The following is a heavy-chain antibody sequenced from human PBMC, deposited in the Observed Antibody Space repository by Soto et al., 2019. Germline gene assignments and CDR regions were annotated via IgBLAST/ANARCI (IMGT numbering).Heavy chain of an antibody. CDR3: GKDPTRTILLWVGELCRGMDV. Sequence: QVQLVEAGGGVVQPGRSLRLSCAASGFTFSSNGMHWVRQAPGKGLEWVAVISYDGSSKYYADSVKGRFTISRDNSNETLYMQMSSLRAEGTAVYYGGKDPTRTILLWVGELCRGMDVWGQGTKVTVSS. J-gene: IGHJ6*02. CDR2: ISYDGSSK. V-gene: IGHV3-30*18. D-gene: IGHD3-10*01. CDR1: GFTFSSNG.